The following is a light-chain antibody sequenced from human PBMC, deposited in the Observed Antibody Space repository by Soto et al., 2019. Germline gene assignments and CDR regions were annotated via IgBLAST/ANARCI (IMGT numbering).Light chain of an antibody. V-gene: IGKV3-11*01. CDR1: QSVSNY. CDR3: QQRHNWHLT. CDR2: DAS. J-gene: IGKJ4*01. Sequence: EIVLTQPPATLSLSPGDRATLSCRASQSVSNYLAWYQQKPGQSPRLLIYDASNRATGIPPRFSGSGSGTDFTLTISNLEPEDLAVYYCQQRHNWHLTFGGGTKVEIK.